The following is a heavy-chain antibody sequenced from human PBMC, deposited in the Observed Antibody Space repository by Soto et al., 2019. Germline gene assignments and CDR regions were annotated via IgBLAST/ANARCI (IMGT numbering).Heavy chain of an antibody. CDR2: IWYDGSNK. J-gene: IGHJ4*02. D-gene: IGHD6-13*01. V-gene: IGHV3-33*01. CDR3: AREYSSSWFLPFYYFDY. Sequence: GGSLRLSCAASGFTFSSYGMHWVRQAPGKGLEWVAVIWYDGSNKYYADSVKGRFTISRDNSKNTLYLQMNSLRAEDTAVYYCAREYSSSWFLPFYYFDYWGQGTLVTVSS. CDR1: GFTFSSYG.